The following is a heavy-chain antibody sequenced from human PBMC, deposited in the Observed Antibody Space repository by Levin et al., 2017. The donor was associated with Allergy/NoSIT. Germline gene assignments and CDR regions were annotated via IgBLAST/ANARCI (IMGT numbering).Heavy chain of an antibody. CDR3: AKGIYGSFYYYYGMDV. J-gene: IGHJ6*02. V-gene: IGHV3-9*01. D-gene: IGHD3-10*01. Sequence: PGGSLRLSCAASGFTFDDYAMHWVRQAPGKGLEWVSGISWNSGSIGYADSVKGRFTISRDNAKNSLYLQMNSLRAEDTALYYCAKGIYGSFYYYYGMDVWGQGTTVTVSS. CDR2: ISWNSGSI. CDR1: GFTFDDYA.